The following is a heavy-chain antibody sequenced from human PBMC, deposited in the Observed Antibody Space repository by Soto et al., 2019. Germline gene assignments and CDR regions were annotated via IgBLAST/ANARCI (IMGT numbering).Heavy chain of an antibody. D-gene: IGHD6-19*01. V-gene: IGHV1-69*08. CDR1: GGTFSTSP. CDR2: TIPIVDSA. J-gene: IGHJ4*02. CDR3: ARAVAGTSILDS. Sequence: QVQLVQSGAEVKKPGSSVKISCQASGGTFSTSPISWVRQAPGQGLEWMGRTIPIVDSAIYAQNFQGRVTMTADKSTNTGYMEMFSLRSDDTAVYYCARAVAGTSILDSWGKGTLVTVSS.